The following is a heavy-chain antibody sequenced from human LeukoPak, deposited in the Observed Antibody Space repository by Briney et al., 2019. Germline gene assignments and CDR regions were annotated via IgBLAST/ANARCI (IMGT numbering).Heavy chain of an antibody. V-gene: IGHV3-48*03. J-gene: IGHJ4*02. CDR3: ARDSRLVRLDY. D-gene: IGHD6-6*01. CDR2: ISSSGSTI. Sequence: GGPLRLSCAASGFTFSSYEMNWVRQAPGKGLEWVSYISSSGSTIYYADSVKGRFTISRDNAKNSLYLQMNSLRAEDTAVYYCARDSRLVRLDYWGQGTLVTVSS. CDR1: GFTFSSYE.